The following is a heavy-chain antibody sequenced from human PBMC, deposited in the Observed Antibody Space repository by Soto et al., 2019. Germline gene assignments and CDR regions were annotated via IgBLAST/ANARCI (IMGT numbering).Heavy chain of an antibody. CDR2: IYYSGST. J-gene: IGHJ6*02. Sequence: QVQLQESGPGLVKPSQTLSLTCTVSGGSISSGDYYWSWIRQPPGKGLEWIGYIYYSGSTYYNPSLKCRVNISVDTSKNQFSLKLSSVTAADTAVYYCAREVPFVVDIVATSPYYCYGMDVWGQGTTVTVSS. D-gene: IGHD5-12*01. V-gene: IGHV4-30-4*01. CDR1: GGSISSGDYY. CDR3: AREVPFVVDIVATSPYYCYGMDV.